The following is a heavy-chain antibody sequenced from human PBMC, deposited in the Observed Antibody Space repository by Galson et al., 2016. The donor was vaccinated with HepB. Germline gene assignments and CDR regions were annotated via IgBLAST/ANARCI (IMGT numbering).Heavy chain of an antibody. CDR2: INPANGDT. V-gene: IGHV1/OR15-3*02. CDR1: GYIFTERY. CDR3: VRDPVSGWAAFGY. J-gene: IGHJ4*01. D-gene: IGHD6-19*01. Sequence: VQVSCKASGYIFTERYIYWMRQAPGQGLEWMGWINPANGDTRYSQNFQGRATITRDTSAGTTYMELDSLTSEDTAVYYCVRDPVSGWAAFGYWGHGTLVAGSS.